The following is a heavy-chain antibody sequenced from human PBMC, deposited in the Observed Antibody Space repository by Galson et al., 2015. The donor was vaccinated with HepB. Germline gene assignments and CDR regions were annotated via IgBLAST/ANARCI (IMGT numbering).Heavy chain of an antibody. D-gene: IGHD2/OR15-2a*01. Sequence: SLRLSCAASGFTLSDAWMNWVRQAPGKGLEWVGRIKSKTDGGATEYAAVVKGRFTISRDDTKNTLYLQMDSLKPEDTGVYYCTTGGHTFYYYYYMDVWGKGTAVTVSS. J-gene: IGHJ6*03. CDR2: IKSKTDGGAT. V-gene: IGHV3-15*07. CDR1: GFTLSDAW. CDR3: TTGGHTFYYYYYMDV.